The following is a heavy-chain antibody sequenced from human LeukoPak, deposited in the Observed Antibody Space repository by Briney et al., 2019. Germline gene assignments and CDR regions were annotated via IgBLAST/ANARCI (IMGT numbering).Heavy chain of an antibody. Sequence: GGSLRLSCAASGFTFRSYAMSWVRQAPGKGLEWVSAISGSGGSTYYADSVKGRFTISRDNSKNTLYLQMNSLRAEDTAVYYCAKDPTPREFAVRENTPYPIYWGQGTLVTVSS. V-gene: IGHV3-23*01. D-gene: IGHD1-26*01. CDR1: GFTFRSYA. CDR3: AKDPTPREFAVRENTPYPIY. J-gene: IGHJ4*02. CDR2: ISGSGGST.